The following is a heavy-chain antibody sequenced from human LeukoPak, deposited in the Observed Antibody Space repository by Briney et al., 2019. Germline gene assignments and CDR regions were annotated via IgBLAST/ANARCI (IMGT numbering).Heavy chain of an antibody. CDR3: ARSPPMAIFGVVRDYYFDY. D-gene: IGHD3-3*01. CDR1: GGSISSYY. CDR2: IYYSGST. Sequence: SETLSLTCTVSGGSISSYYWSWIRQPPGKGLEWIGYIYYSGSTNYNPSLKSRVTISVDTSKNQFSLKLSSVTAADTAVYYCARSPPMAIFGVVRDYYFDYWGQGTLVTVS. V-gene: IGHV4-59*01. J-gene: IGHJ4*02.